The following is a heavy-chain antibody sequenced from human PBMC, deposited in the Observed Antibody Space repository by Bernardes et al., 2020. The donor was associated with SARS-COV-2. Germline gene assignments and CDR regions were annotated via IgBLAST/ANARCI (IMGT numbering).Heavy chain of an antibody. CDR3: SRRASGGRASDY. D-gene: IGHD3-10*01. J-gene: IGHJ4*02. V-gene: IGHV3-53*01. Sequence: GGSLRLSRAASGFTVSSNYMSWVRQAPGKGLEWVSLIYSGGNTYYADSVKGRFTISRDNSNNTLYLQMNSLRAEDTAVYYCSRRASGGRASDYWGQGTLVTVSS. CDR1: GFTVSSNY. CDR2: IYSGGNT.